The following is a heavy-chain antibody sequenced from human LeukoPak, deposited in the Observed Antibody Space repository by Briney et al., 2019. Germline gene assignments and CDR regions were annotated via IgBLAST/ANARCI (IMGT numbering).Heavy chain of an antibody. J-gene: IGHJ4*02. Sequence: GRSLRLSCAASGFTFSTYGMHWVRQAPGKGLEWVGIIWYDGSNKYYADSVKGRFTISRDNSHNTLYLQMNSLRAEDTAVYYCARDQGCSSTNCYSLFFHYWGQGTLVTVSS. CDR1: GFTFSTYG. D-gene: IGHD2-2*01. V-gene: IGHV3-33*01. CDR3: ARDQGCSSTNCYSLFFHY. CDR2: IWYDGSNK.